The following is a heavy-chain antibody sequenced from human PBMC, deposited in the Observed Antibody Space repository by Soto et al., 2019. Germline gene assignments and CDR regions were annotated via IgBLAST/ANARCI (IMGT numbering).Heavy chain of an antibody. J-gene: IGHJ4*02. V-gene: IGHV3-33*01. CDR2: IWYDGSNK. CDR1: GFTFSSYG. D-gene: IGHD5-18*01. Sequence: GGSLRLSCAASGFTFSSYGMHWVRQAPGKGLEWVAVIWYDGSNKYYADSVKGRFTISRDNSKNTLYLQMNSLRAEDTAVYYCARDTSGYSYGCDYWGQGTLVTVSS. CDR3: ARDTSGYSYGCDY.